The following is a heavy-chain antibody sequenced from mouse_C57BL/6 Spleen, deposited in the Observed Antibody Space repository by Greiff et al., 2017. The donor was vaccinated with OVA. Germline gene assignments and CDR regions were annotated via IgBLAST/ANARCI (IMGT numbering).Heavy chain of an antibody. Sequence: EVKVVESGGGLVQPGGSLSLSCAASGFTFTDYYMSWVRQPPGKALEWLGFIRNKANGYTTEYSASVKGRFTISRDNSQSILYLQMNALRAEDSATYYCARSQTGPFDYWGQGTTLTVSS. J-gene: IGHJ2*01. V-gene: IGHV7-3*01. D-gene: IGHD4-1*01. CDR1: GFTFTDYY. CDR3: ARSQTGPFDY. CDR2: IRNKANGYTT.